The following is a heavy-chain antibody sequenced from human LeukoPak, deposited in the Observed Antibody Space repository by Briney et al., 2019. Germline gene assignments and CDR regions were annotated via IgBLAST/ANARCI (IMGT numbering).Heavy chain of an antibody. CDR3: ARDSGSYLQPTDY. D-gene: IGHD1-26*01. J-gene: IGHJ4*02. Sequence: PGGSLRLSCAASGFTFRTYAMTWVRQAPGKGLEWVSSITGNGGSTYYADSVKGRSTISRDNSKNTLYLQMDSLRAEDTAVYHCARDSGSYLQPTDYWGQGTLVTVSS. CDR1: GFTFRTYA. V-gene: IGHV3-23*01. CDR2: ITGNGGST.